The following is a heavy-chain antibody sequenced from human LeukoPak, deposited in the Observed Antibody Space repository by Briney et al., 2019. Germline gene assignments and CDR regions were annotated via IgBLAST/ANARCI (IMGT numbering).Heavy chain of an antibody. CDR2: ISGSGGST. J-gene: IGHJ4*02. V-gene: IGHV3-23*01. D-gene: IGHD1-20*01. Sequence: GGSLRLSCAASGFTFSSYAMSWVRQAPGKGLEWVSAISGSGGSTYYADSVKGRFTNSRDDSKNTLFLQMNSLRAEDTAVYFCAKVKWKLIGYFDYWGQGTLVTVSS. CDR3: AKVKWKLIGYFDY. CDR1: GFTFSSYA.